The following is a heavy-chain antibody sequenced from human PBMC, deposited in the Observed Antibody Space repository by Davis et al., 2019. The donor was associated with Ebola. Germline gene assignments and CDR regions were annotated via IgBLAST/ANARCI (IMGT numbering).Heavy chain of an antibody. V-gene: IGHV4-59*01. J-gene: IGHJ5*02. Sequence: SETLSLTCTVSGGSISSYYWSWIRQPPGKGLEWIGYIYYSESTNYNPSLKSRVTISVDTSKNQFSLKLSSVTAADTAVYYCARLTGYYDSSGYYYNWFDPWGQGTLVTVSS. CDR3: ARLTGYYDSSGYYYNWFDP. CDR1: GGSISSYY. CDR2: IYYSEST. D-gene: IGHD3-22*01.